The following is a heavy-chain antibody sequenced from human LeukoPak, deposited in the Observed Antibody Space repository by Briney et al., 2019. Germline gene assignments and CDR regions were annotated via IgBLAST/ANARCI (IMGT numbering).Heavy chain of an antibody. D-gene: IGHD6-13*01. CDR1: IGSISSSKW. CDR2: IYLYGTT. V-gene: IGHV4-4*02. J-gene: IGHJ4*02. CDR3: ARGYSSSWYRGYFDY. Sequence: SETLSLTCSVSIGSISSSKWWSWVRQSPVKGLEWIGEIYLYGTTNYNPSFTSLVTMSVDRSRNQFSLKLTSVTAADTAVYYCARGYSSSWYRGYFDYWGQGTLVTVSS.